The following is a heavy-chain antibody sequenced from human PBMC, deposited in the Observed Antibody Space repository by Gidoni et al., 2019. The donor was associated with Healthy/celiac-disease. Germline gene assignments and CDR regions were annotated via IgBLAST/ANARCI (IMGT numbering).Heavy chain of an antibody. CDR2: ISAYNGNT. D-gene: IGHD3-22*01. CDR1: GYTFTSYG. V-gene: IGHV1-18*04. CDR3: ARDQPMIVVPNAFDI. J-gene: IGHJ3*02. Sequence: QVQLLQSGAEVKKPGASVKVSCKASGYTFTSYGISWVRQPPGQGLEWMGWISAYNGNTNYAQKLQGRVTMTTDTSTSTAYMELRSLRSDDTAVYYCARDQPMIVVPNAFDIWGQGTMVTVSS.